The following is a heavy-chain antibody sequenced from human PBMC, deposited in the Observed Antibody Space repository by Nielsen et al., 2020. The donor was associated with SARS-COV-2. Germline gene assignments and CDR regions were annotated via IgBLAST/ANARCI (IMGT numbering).Heavy chain of an antibody. Sequence: GESLKISCAASGFTFSSYGMNWVRQAPGKGLEWVAVIAYDGSNKYYADSVKGRFTISRDNSKNTLYLQMNSLRAEDTSVYYCAKVRGGSYYYGMDVWGQGTTVTVSS. CDR1: GFTFSSYG. CDR2: IAYDGSNK. CDR3: AKVRGGSYYYGMDV. D-gene: IGHD1-26*01. J-gene: IGHJ6*02. V-gene: IGHV3-30*18.